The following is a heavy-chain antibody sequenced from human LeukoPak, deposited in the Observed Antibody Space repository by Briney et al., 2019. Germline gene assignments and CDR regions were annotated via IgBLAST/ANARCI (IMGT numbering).Heavy chain of an antibody. V-gene: IGHV3-66*02. D-gene: IGHD5-18*01. J-gene: IGHJ4*02. CDR2: IYSGGST. CDR1: GFTVSSNY. CDR3: ARDGYSYGDYFDY. Sequence: PGGSLRLSCAASGFTVSSNYMSWVRQAPGKGLKWVSVIYSGGSTYYADSVKGRFTISRDNSKNTLYLQMNSLRAEDTAVYYCARDGYSYGDYFDYWGQGTLVTVSS.